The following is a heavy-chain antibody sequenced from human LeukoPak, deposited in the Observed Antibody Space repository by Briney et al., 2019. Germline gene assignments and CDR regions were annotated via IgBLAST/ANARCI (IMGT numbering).Heavy chain of an antibody. Sequence: GASLRLSCAASGFIFSNYAMSWGRQAPGKGPEWVSAIGGGDGGTYYADSVKGRFTVSRDDPKNTLYLKMNSLRVEDTAVYYCAKWGYYDIWTGYYDSDYWGHGTLVTVSS. CDR3: AKWGYYDIWTGYYDSDY. CDR2: IGGGDGGT. D-gene: IGHD3-9*01. J-gene: IGHJ4*01. CDR1: GFIFSNYA. V-gene: IGHV3-23*01.